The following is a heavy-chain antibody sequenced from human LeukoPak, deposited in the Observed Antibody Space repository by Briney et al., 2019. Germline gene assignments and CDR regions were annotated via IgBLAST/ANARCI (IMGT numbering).Heavy chain of an antibody. V-gene: IGHV3-33*01. CDR1: GFSFRSHG. Sequence: GGSLRLSCAASGFSFRSHGMHWVRQAPGKGLEWAAVIWYDGSNKYYADSVKGRFTISRDNSKNTLSLQMNSLRAEDTAVYYCARDIYSKYVDVWGRGTLVTVSS. CDR2: IWYDGSNK. J-gene: IGHJ2*01. CDR3: ARDIYSKYVDV. D-gene: IGHD2-15*01.